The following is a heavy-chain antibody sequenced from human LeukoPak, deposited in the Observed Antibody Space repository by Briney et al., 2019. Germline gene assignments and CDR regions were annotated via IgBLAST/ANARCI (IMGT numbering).Heavy chain of an antibody. J-gene: IGHJ4*02. CDR1: GYTFSSYA. CDR2: ICGSGGST. CDR3: AKDGIVGATRDYFDY. D-gene: IGHD1-26*01. Sequence: GGSLRLSCAASGYTFSSYALSWVREAPGEGVEWVSAICGSGGSTYYADSVKGRFPISRDNSKNTLYLKMNSLRAEDTAVYYCAKDGIVGATRDYFDYWGQRTLGTVSS. V-gene: IGHV3-23*01.